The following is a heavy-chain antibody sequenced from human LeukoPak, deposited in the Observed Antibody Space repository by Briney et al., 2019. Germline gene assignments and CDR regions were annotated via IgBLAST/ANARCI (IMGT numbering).Heavy chain of an antibody. CDR1: GFTFSNAY. Sequence: GGSLRLSCAASGFTFSNAYMNWVRQAPGKGLEWVANIKQDGSEKYYVDSVKGRFTISRDNAKNSLYLQMNSLRAEDTAVYYCARGPTRANSTDYWGQGALVTVSS. V-gene: IGHV3-7*01. D-gene: IGHD2/OR15-2a*01. CDR3: ARGPTRANSTDY. CDR2: IKQDGSEK. J-gene: IGHJ4*02.